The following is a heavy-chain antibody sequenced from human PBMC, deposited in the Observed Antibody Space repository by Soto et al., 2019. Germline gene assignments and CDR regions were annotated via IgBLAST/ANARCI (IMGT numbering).Heavy chain of an antibody. J-gene: IGHJ4*02. CDR2: IYYNGNT. Sequence: QVQLQESGPGLVKPSETLSLTCTVSGGSISNHYWSWIRQPPGKGLEWIGYIYYNGNTNYNPSLKSRVTMSVDTSKTPISLKLSSVTAADTAVYYCARANWYSEYWGQVTLVTVSS. CDR3: ARANWYSEY. CDR1: GGSISNHY. V-gene: IGHV4-59*11. D-gene: IGHD7-27*01.